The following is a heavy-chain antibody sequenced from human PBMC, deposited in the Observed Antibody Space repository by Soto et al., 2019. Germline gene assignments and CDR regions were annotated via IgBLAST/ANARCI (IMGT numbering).Heavy chain of an antibody. D-gene: IGHD1-7*01. Sequence: SETLSLTCTVSGGSISSYYWSWIRQPPGKGLEWIGYIYYSGSTNYNPSLKSRVTISVDTSKNQFSLKLSSVTAADTAVYYCAKWGYNWNYGNWFDPWGQGTLVTVSS. V-gene: IGHV4-59*08. J-gene: IGHJ5*02. CDR3: AKWGYNWNYGNWFDP. CDR2: IYYSGST. CDR1: GGSISSYY.